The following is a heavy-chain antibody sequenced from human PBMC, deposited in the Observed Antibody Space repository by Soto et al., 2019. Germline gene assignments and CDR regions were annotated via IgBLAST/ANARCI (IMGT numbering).Heavy chain of an antibody. J-gene: IGHJ3*02. V-gene: IGHV3-30-3*01. D-gene: IGHD3-10*01. Sequence: GGSLRLSCAASGFTFSSYAMHWVRQAPGKGLEWVAVISYDGSNKYYADSVKGRFTISRDNSKNTLYLQMNSLRAEDTAVYYCARVGRDGSGSLYGLDAFDIWGQGTMVTVSS. CDR1: GFTFSSYA. CDR2: ISYDGSNK. CDR3: ARVGRDGSGSLYGLDAFDI.